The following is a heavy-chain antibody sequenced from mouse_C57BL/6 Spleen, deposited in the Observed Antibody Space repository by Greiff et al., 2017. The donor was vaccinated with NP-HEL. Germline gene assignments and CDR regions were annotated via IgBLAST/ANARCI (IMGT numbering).Heavy chain of an antibody. CDR1: GFTFSSYG. D-gene: IGHD2-4*01. V-gene: IGHV5-6*01. J-gene: IGHJ2*01. CDR2: ISSGGSYT. Sequence: EVKVVESGGDLVKPGGSLKLSCAASGFTFSSYGMSWVRQTPDKRLEWVATISSGGSYTYYPDSVKGRFTISRDNAKNTLYLQMSSLKSEDTAMYYCARQMISYYFDYWGQGTTLTVSS. CDR3: ARQMISYYFDY.